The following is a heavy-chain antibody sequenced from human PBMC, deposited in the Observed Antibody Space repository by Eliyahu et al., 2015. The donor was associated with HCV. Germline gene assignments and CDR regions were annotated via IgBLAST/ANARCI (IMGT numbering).Heavy chain of an antibody. V-gene: IGHV4-30-2*01. Sequence: HLQLQESGSGLVKPSQTLSLTCAVSGASITSGSYXWXWIRQPPGKGLEWIGYISHSGSTFYNPSLNSRVTISVDRSKNQVSLKVSSVTAADTAVYYCARGIGTIAYCGSTICYADAFDIWGQGTMVTVSS. D-gene: IGHD2-2*01. CDR3: ARGIGTIAYCGSTICYADAFDI. J-gene: IGHJ3*02. CDR2: ISHSGST. CDR1: GASITSGSYX.